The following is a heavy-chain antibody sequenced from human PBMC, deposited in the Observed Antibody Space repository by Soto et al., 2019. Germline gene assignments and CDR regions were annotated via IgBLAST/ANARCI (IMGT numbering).Heavy chain of an antibody. Sequence: PSDTLSLTCAVSGGSISSGGYSWSWIRQPPGKGLEWIGYIYHSGSTYYNPSLKSRVTISVDRSKNQFSLKLSSVTAADTAVYYCARAPTMTLNRKNAFDIWGQGTMVTVSS. CDR1: GGSISSGGYS. CDR2: IYHSGST. V-gene: IGHV4-30-2*01. J-gene: IGHJ3*02. D-gene: IGHD3-22*01. CDR3: ARAPTMTLNRKNAFDI.